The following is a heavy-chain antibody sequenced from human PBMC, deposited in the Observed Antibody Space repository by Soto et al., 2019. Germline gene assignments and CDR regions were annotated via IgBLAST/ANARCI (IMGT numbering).Heavy chain of an antibody. V-gene: IGHV3-15*01. CDR1: GFTFSNAW. D-gene: IGHD3-10*01. CDR2: IKSKTDGGTT. Sequence: EVQLVESGGGLVKLGGSLRVSCAASGFTFSNAWMNWVRQGPGTGLEWVGRIKSKTDGGTTDYAAPVKGRFTISRDDSKNTLYLQMNSLKTEDTAVYYCTTILIITYYYGSGSYYSSDYWGQGTLVTVSS. J-gene: IGHJ4*02. CDR3: TTILIITYYYGSGSYYSSDY.